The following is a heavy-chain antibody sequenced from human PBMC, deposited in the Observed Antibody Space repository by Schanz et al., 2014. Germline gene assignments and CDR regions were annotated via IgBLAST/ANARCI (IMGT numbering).Heavy chain of an antibody. D-gene: IGHD1-26*01. Sequence: VQLLESGGGLVQPGGSLRLSCGASGLTFNTYAMGWVRQAPGKGLEWVAVVCYDGSKKYYADSVKGRFTTSRDNSKNTMYLQMNSLRAEDTAVYYCVKDLQRELLRDDHYYGMDVWGQGTTVTVSS. CDR1: GLTFNTYA. CDR3: VKDLQRELLRDDHYYGMDV. V-gene: IGHV3-33*06. J-gene: IGHJ6*02. CDR2: VCYDGSKK.